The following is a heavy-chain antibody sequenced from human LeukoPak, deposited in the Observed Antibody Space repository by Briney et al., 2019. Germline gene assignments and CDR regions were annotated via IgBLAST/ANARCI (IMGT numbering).Heavy chain of an antibody. Sequence: PGGSLRLSCAASGLSFTNYWMHWVRQAPGKGLVWVSRINSDGTSTTYADSVKGRFTISRDNAKNTLYLQMKSLRVEDTAVYYCARARDGYSTEGFDYWGQGTLVTVSS. CDR2: INSDGTST. V-gene: IGHV3-74*01. J-gene: IGHJ4*02. D-gene: IGHD5-24*01. CDR3: ARARDGYSTEGFDY. CDR1: GLSFTNYW.